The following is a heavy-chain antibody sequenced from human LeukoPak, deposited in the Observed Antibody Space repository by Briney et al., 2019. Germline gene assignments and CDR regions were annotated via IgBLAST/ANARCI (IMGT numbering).Heavy chain of an antibody. CDR2: ISHSGNT. CDR1: GGSISSNNW. J-gene: IGHJ4*02. Sequence: SGTLSLTCAVSGGSISSNNWWSWVRQPPGKGLEWIGEISHSGNTNYNPSLESRVTISVDTSKNQFSLKLSSVTAADTAVYYCARVPNQSKYSVGNYWGQGTLVTVSS. CDR3: ARVPNQSKYSVGNY. D-gene: IGHD1-14*01. V-gene: IGHV4-4*02.